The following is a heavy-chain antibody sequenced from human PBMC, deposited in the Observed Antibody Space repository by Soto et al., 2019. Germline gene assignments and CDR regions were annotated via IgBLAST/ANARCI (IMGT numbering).Heavy chain of an antibody. CDR2: ISSSGSTI. CDR1: GFTCSSYE. V-gene: IGHV3-48*03. CDR3: ARVNPLGYILTPYYGMDV. D-gene: IGHD3-9*01. J-gene: IGHJ6*02. Sequence: GGSLRLSCAAAGFTCSSYEMNWVRQAPGKGLEWVSYISSSGSTIYYADSVKGRFTISRDNAKNSLYLQMNSLRAEDTAVYYCARVNPLGYILTPYYGMDVWGQGTTVTVSS.